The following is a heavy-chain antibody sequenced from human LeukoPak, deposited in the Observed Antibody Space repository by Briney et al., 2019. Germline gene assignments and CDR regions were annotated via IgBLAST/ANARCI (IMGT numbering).Heavy chain of an antibody. J-gene: IGHJ4*02. CDR2: IYYSGST. V-gene: IGHV4-34*01. CDR3: ARHPLYYDILTGYYSQGTDY. D-gene: IGHD3-9*01. Sequence: SETLSLTCAVYGGSFSGYYWSWIRQPPGKGLEWIGSIYYSGSTYYNPSLKSRVTISVDTSKNQFSLKLSSVTAADTAVYYCARHPLYYDILTGYYSQGTDYWGQGTLVTVSS. CDR1: GGSFSGYY.